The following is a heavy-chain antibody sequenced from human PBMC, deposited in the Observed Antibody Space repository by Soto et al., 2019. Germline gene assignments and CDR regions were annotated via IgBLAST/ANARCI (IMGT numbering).Heavy chain of an antibody. CDR3: ARATYYDFWSGPPKYYYYGMDV. Sequence: PSETLSLTCTVSGGSISSGDYYWSWIRQPPGKGLEWIGYIYYSGSTYYNPSLKSRVTISVDTSKNQFSLKLSSVTAADTAVYYCARATYYDFWSGPPKYYYYGMDVWGQGTTVTVS. J-gene: IGHJ6*02. V-gene: IGHV4-30-4*01. CDR1: GGSISSGDYY. CDR2: IYYSGST. D-gene: IGHD3-3*01.